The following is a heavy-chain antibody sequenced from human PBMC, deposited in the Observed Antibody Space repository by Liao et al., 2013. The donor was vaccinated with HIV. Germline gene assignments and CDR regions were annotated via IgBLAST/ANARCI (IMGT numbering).Heavy chain of an antibody. J-gene: IGHJ3*02. CDR1: GGSISSSSYY. CDR2: IYYSGST. Sequence: QLQLQESGPGLVKPSETLSLTCTVSGGSISSSSYYWGWIRQPPGKGLEWIGRIYYSGSTYYNPSLQSRVTISVDTSKNQFSLKLSSVTAADTAVYYCARDIGEGGCSSTSCYSRVNAFDIWGQGTMVTVSS. CDR3: ARDIGEGGCSSTSCYSRVNAFDI. V-gene: IGHV4-39*07. D-gene: IGHD2-2*01.